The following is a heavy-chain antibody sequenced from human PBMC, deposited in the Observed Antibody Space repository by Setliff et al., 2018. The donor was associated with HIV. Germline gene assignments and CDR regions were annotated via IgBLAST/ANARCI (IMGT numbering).Heavy chain of an antibody. Sequence: SETLSLTCAVYGVSFSGYYWSWIRQPPGKGLEWIGEINHRGITNYSPSLKSRVTISVDTSKNQFSLNLSSVTAADTAVYYCASSLNGDSEPWYFDLWGRGTLVTVSS. CDR3: ASSLNGDSEPWYFDL. D-gene: IGHD4-17*01. CDR1: GVSFSGYY. J-gene: IGHJ2*01. V-gene: IGHV4-34*01. CDR2: INHRGIT.